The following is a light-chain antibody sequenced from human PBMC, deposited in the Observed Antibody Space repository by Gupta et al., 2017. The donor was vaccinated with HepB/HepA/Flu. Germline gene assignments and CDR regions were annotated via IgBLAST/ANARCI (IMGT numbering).Light chain of an antibody. V-gene: IGLV1-44*01. CDR2: TNN. J-gene: IGLJ2*01. Sequence: QSVLTQPPSASGTSGQRVTISCSGSSSNIGSNTVNWYQQLPGTAPKLLIFTNNQRPSGVPDRFSGSKSGTSASLAIFGLQSEDEADYYCAAWDDSLSGVVFGGGTKLTVL. CDR1: SSNIGSNT. CDR3: AAWDDSLSGVV.